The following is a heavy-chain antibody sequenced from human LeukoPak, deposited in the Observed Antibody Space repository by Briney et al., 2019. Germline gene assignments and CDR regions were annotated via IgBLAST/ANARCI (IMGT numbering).Heavy chain of an antibody. CDR2: INHSGST. J-gene: IGHJ3*02. Sequence: SETLSLTCAVYGGSFSGYYWSWIRQPPGKGLEWIGEINHSGSTNYNPSLKSRVAISVDTSKNQFSLRLSSVTAADTAVYYCARGPKRITMIVVVITGDDDAFDIWGQGTMVTVSS. CDR3: ARGPKRITMIVVVITGDDDAFDI. V-gene: IGHV4-34*01. D-gene: IGHD3-22*01. CDR1: GGSFSGYY.